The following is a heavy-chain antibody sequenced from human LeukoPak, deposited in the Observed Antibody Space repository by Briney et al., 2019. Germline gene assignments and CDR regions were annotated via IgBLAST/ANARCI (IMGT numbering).Heavy chain of an antibody. D-gene: IGHD6-13*01. CDR3: ARARDSSSWYLDWFDP. V-gene: IGHV4-34*01. CDR1: GGSXXGYY. CDR2: INHSGST. J-gene: IGHJ5*02. Sequence: AVYGGSXXGYYXXWIRQPPGKGLEWIGEINHSGSTNYNPSLKSRVTISVDTSKNQFSLKLSSVTAADTAVYYCARARDSSSWYLDWFDPWGQGTLVTVSS.